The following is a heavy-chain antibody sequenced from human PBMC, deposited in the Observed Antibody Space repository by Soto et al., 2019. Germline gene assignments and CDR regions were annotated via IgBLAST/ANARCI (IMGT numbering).Heavy chain of an antibody. CDR1: GFTFSDYY. Sequence: GGSLRLSCAASGFTFSDYYMSWIRQAPGKGLEWVSYISSSGSTIYYADSVKGRFTISRDNAKNSLYLQMNSLRAEDTAVYYCAREGSAHTEDAFDIWGQGTMVTVSS. D-gene: IGHD6-25*01. J-gene: IGHJ3*02. CDR2: ISSSGSTI. V-gene: IGHV3-11*01. CDR3: AREGSAHTEDAFDI.